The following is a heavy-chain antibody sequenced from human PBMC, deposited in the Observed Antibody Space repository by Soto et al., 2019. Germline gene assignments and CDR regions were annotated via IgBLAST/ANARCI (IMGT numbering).Heavy chain of an antibody. CDR3: GLRRDGYSHFDF. J-gene: IGHJ4*02. D-gene: IGHD5-18*01. Sequence: QITLKESGPTLLRPTQTLTLTCTFSGFSLTTSGVGVGWIRQPPGRALEWLALIFWDDDKRYSPSLKGRLTITRDTSKNEVVFTLTTMGPVDTATYYCGLRRDGYSHFDFWGQGTLVTVSA. CDR2: IFWDDDK. V-gene: IGHV2-5*02. CDR1: GFSLTTSGVG.